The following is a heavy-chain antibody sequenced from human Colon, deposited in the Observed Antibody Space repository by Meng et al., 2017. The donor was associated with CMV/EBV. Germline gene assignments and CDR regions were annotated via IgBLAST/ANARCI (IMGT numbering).Heavy chain of an antibody. D-gene: IGHD3-9*01. Sequence: GGSLRLSCITSGFTLGDYTMSWVRQAPGKGLEWVGSIKNKPYDETTDYAASVKGRFTLSRDDFKGIVYMQMNSLKREDTAVYFCIRGGLRYFEVWGQGTLVTVSS. CDR3: IRGGLRYFEV. CDR1: GFTLGDYT. V-gene: IGHV3-49*04. CDR2: IKNKPYDETT. J-gene: IGHJ4*02.